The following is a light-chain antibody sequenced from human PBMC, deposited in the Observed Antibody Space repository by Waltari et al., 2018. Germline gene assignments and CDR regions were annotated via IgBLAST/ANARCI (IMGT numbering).Light chain of an antibody. Sequence: QLVLTQSPSASASLGASVKLTCTLSSGHSSYAIAWHQQQPEKGPRYLMKVNSDGSHKKGDGIPDRLSGSSSGTERYLTISSLQSEDEADYYCQTWGTGIQVFGGGTKLTVL. CDR2: VNSDGSH. J-gene: IGLJ2*01. V-gene: IGLV4-69*01. CDR1: SGHSSYA. CDR3: QTWGTGIQV.